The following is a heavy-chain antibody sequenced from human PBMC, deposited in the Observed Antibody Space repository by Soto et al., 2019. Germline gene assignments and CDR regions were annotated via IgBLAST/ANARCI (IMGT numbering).Heavy chain of an antibody. V-gene: IGHV3-74*03. D-gene: IGHD1-26*01. CDR3: TRGPRQSSSGTGAY. CDR1: GFMFSMYW. Sequence: GGSLRLSCEASGFMFSMYWMHWVRQVPGKGPVWVSRINEDGVTTTYADSVKGRFTISRDNDKNTLYLQLDSLRVEDTAMYYCTRGPRQSSSGTGAYRGQGNPVTVYS. CDR2: INEDGVTT. J-gene: IGHJ4*02.